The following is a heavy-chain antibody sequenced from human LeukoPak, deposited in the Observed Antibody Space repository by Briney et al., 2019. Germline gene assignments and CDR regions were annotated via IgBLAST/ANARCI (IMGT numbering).Heavy chain of an antibody. D-gene: IGHD1-26*01. CDR2: IYHSGST. Sequence: PSGTLSLTCAVSGGSISSSNWWSWVRQPPGKGLEWIGEIYHSGSTNYNPSLESRVTISVDKSKNRFSLKLSSVTAADTAVYYCARAVGLGAFDIWGQGTMVTVSS. V-gene: IGHV4-4*02. CDR3: ARAVGLGAFDI. CDR1: GGSISSSNW. J-gene: IGHJ3*02.